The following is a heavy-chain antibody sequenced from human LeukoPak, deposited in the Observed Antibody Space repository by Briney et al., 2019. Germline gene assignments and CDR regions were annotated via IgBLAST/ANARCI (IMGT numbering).Heavy chain of an antibody. CDR1: GFTFSSYS. V-gene: IGHV3-21*01. CDR3: AREALNMYYGMDV. Sequence: NPGGSLRLSCAASGFTFSSYSMNWVRQAPGKGLEWVSSISSSSTYIYYADSVKGRFTISRDNAKNSLSLQMNSLRAEDTAVYYCAREALNMYYGMDVWGQGTTVTVSS. J-gene: IGHJ6*02. CDR2: ISSSSTYI. D-gene: IGHD1/OR15-1a*01.